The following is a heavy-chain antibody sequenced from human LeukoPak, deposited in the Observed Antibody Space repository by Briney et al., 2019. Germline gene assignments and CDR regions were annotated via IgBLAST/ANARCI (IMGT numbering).Heavy chain of an antibody. Sequence: GGSLRLSCAASGFTFSSYGMHWVRQAPGKGLEWVAFIRYDGSNKYYADSVKGRFTISRDNSKNTLYLQMNSLRAEDTAVYYCAKGDRYYDILTGYRAFTPSRYYYYYMDVWGKGTTVTISS. CDR2: IRYDGSNK. CDR3: AKGDRYYDILTGYRAFTPSRYYYYYMDV. V-gene: IGHV3-30*02. D-gene: IGHD3-9*01. J-gene: IGHJ6*03. CDR1: GFTFSSYG.